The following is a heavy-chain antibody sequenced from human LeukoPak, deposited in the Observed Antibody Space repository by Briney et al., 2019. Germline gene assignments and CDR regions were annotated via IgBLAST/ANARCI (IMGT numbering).Heavy chain of an antibody. V-gene: IGHV3-30*04. Sequence: GGSLRLSCAASGFTFSSYAMHWVRQAPGKGLEWVAVISYDGSNKYYADSVKGRFTISRDNSKNTLYLQMNSLRAEDTAVYYCARGCSSTSCYGLDYWGQGTLVTVSS. D-gene: IGHD2-2*01. J-gene: IGHJ4*02. CDR2: ISYDGSNK. CDR1: GFTFSSYA. CDR3: ARGCSSTSCYGLDY.